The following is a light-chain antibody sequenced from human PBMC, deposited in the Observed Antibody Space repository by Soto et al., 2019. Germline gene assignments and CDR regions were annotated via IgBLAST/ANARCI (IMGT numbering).Light chain of an antibody. CDR2: DAS. Sequence: EIVLTQSPDTLSLSPGERVTLSCRASQSIRNNYLAWYQQKPGQAPRFLIYDASSRANGIPDRFSGSGSGTDFTLTISRLEPEDFAVYYCQQYGSSPLTFGGGTKVEI. V-gene: IGKV3-20*01. CDR1: QSIRNNY. J-gene: IGKJ4*01. CDR3: QQYGSSPLT.